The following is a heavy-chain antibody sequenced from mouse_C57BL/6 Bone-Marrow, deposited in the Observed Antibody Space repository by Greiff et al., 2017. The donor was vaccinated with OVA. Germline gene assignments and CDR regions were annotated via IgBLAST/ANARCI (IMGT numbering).Heavy chain of an antibody. CDR1: GYTFTTYP. Sequence: QVQLQQSGAELVKPGASVKMSCKASGYTFTTYPIEWMKQNHGKSLEWIGNFHPYNDDTKYNEKFKGKATLTLEKSSSAVYLGLSRLTSYDSAVYYCARWSNYLYYFAYWGPGTTLTVSS. D-gene: IGHD2-5*01. V-gene: IGHV1-47*01. J-gene: IGHJ2*01. CDR2: FHPYNDDT. CDR3: ARWSNYLYYFAY.